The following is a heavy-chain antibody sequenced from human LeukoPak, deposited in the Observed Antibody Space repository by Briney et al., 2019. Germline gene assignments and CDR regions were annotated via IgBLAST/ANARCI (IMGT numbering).Heavy chain of an antibody. D-gene: IGHD3-22*01. CDR3: AKDLAIYDSIYLDY. CDR2: ISGSGGST. J-gene: IGHJ4*02. CDR1: GFTFSSYA. V-gene: IGHV3-23*01. Sequence: HPGGSLRLSCAASGFTFSSYAMSWVRQAPGKGLEWVSAISGSGGSTYYADSVKGRFTISRDNSKNTLYLQMNSLRAEDTAVYYCAKDLAIYDSIYLDYWGQGTLVTVSS.